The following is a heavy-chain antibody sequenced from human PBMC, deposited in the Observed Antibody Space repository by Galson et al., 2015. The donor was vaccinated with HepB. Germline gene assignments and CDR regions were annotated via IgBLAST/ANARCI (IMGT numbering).Heavy chain of an antibody. Sequence: SLRLSCAASGFTFSSYAMSWVRQAPGKGLEWVSAISGSGGSTYYADSVKGRFTISRDNSKNTLYLQMNSLRAEDTAVYYCAKNGQLWLPVNWYFDLWGRGTLVTVSS. CDR3: AKNGQLWLPVNWYFDL. J-gene: IGHJ2*01. CDR1: GFTFSSYA. D-gene: IGHD5-18*01. V-gene: IGHV3-23*01. CDR2: ISGSGGST.